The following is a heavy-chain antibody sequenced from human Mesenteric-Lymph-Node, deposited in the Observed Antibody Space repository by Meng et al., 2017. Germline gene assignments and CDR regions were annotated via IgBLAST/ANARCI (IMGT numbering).Heavy chain of an antibody. CDR3: ARGGYSSSGDV. J-gene: IGHJ6*02. Sequence: SETLSLTCTVSGGSVSSGSYYWSWIRQPPGKGLEWIGYIYYSGSTNYNPSLKSRVTISVDTSKNQFSLKLSSVTAADTAVYYCARGGYSSSGDVWGQGTTVTVSS. V-gene: IGHV4-61*01. D-gene: IGHD6-6*01. CDR2: IYYSGST. CDR1: GGSVSSGSYY.